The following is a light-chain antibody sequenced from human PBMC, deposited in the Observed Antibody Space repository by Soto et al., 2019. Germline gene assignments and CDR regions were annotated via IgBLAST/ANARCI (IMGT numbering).Light chain of an antibody. CDR2: EVS. V-gene: IGKV2D-29*01. J-gene: IGKJ4*02. Sequence: DVVLTQTPRSLSVTPGQPASISCKSSQSLLYSDGRTYVYWYLQKPGQPPQLLSHEVSNRFSGVPDRFSGSGSGTDFTMKISRAEAEDVGVYYCMQSIQLPITFGGGTNGEIK. CDR1: QSLLYSDGRTY. CDR3: MQSIQLPIT.